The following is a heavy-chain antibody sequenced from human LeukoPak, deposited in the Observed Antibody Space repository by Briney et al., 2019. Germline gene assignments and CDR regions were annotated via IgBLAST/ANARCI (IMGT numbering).Heavy chain of an antibody. V-gene: IGHV4-4*09. CDR3: ARQGFPDYYDSSGQIDY. J-gene: IGHJ4*02. CDR2: IYTSGNI. D-gene: IGHD3-22*01. CDR1: GGSISSYY. Sequence: SETLSLTCTVSGGSISSYYWSWIRQPPGPGLEWIGYIYTSGNINYNPSLKNRVTISVDTSKNQFSLKLSSVTAADTAVYYCARQGFPDYYDSSGQIDYWGQGTLVTVSS.